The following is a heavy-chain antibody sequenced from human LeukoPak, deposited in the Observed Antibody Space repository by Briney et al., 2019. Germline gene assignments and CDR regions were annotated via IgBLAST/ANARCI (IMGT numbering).Heavy chain of an antibody. CDR1: GGTFSSYA. J-gene: IGHJ4*02. Sequence: ASVKVSCKASGGTFSSYAIIWVRQAPGQGLEWMGGIIPIFDTADSAQKFQGRLTITADESTSTAYMELSSLRAEDTAVYYCARDLLGSHTSYSSGAWDYWGQGTLVTVSS. V-gene: IGHV1-69*13. CDR3: ARDLLGSHTSYSSGAWDY. CDR2: IIPIFDTA. D-gene: IGHD3-9*01.